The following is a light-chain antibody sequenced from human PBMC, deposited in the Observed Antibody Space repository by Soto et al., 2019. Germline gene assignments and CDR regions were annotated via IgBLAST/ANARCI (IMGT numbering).Light chain of an antibody. Sequence: EIVMTQSPATLSVSPGERATLSCRASQRVSSNLAWYQQKPGQAPRLLIYGASNRATGIPARFSGSGSGTEFTLTISILQSEDFAVYYCQQYNNWPPVTFGQGTKVEIK. CDR3: QQYNNWPPVT. CDR1: QRVSSN. J-gene: IGKJ1*01. V-gene: IGKV3-15*01. CDR2: GAS.